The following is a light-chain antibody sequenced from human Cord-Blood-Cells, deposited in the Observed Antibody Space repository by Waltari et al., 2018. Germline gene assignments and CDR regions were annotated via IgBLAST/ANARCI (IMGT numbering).Light chain of an antibody. Sequence: EIVLTQSPGTLSLSPGDRATLSCRASQSVSSSYLALYQQKPGQAPRLLIYGATSRATGIPDRFSCSGSGTDFTLTISRLEPEDFAMYYCQQYGSSPLTFGGGTKVEIK. V-gene: IGKV3-20*01. CDR1: QSVSSSY. CDR2: GAT. CDR3: QQYGSSPLT. J-gene: IGKJ4*01.